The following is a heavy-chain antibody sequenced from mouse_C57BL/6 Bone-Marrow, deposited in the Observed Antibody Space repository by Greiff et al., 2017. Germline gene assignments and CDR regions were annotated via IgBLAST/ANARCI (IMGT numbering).Heavy chain of an antibody. J-gene: IGHJ3*01. Sequence: QVQLQQSGPELVKPGASVKISCKASGYAFSSSWMNWVKQRPGKGLEWIGRIYPGDGDTNYNGKFKGKATLTADKSSSTACMQLSSLTSEDSAVYFCALYEAFAYWGQGTLVTVSA. CDR3: ALYEAFAY. V-gene: IGHV1-82*01. CDR2: IYPGDGDT. D-gene: IGHD2-3*01. CDR1: GYAFSSSW.